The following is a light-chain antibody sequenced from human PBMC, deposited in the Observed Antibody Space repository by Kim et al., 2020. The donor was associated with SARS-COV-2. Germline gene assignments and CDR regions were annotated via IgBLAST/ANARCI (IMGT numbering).Light chain of an antibody. CDR3: AAWDDSLNGPV. V-gene: IGLV1-44*01. Sequence: GGGGTRACGGGSASGGGETVDGYRRRPGAARKRRVCGNRRRPAGVRDRFCGSKSGTSASLASSGLQSEDEADYYCAAWDDSLNGPVFGGGTQLTVL. CDR1: SASGGGET. J-gene: IGLJ3*02. CDR2: GNR.